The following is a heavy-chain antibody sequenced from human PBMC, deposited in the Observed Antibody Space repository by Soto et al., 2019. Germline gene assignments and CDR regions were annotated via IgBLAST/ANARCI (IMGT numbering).Heavy chain of an antibody. D-gene: IGHD2-15*01. V-gene: IGHV4-30-4*01. J-gene: IGHJ5*02. CDR1: GGSISSGDYY. CDR2: IYYSGST. Sequence: SETLSLTCTVSGGSISSGDYYWSWIRQPPGKGLEWIGYIYYSGSTYYNPSLKSRVTISVDTSKNQFSLKLSSVTAADTAVYYCARVYCSGGSCFWFGPWGPGTLVTVSS. CDR3: ARVYCSGGSCFWFGP.